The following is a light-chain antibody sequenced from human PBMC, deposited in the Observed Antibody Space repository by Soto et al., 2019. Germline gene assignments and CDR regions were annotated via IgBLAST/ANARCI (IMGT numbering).Light chain of an antibody. CDR3: QQRSNWPST. Sequence: EIVLTQSPATLSLSPGERATLSCRASQSASGYLAWYQQKPGQAPRLLMYDASNRATGIPARFSGSWSGTDFTLAISSLEPEDFGVYYCQQRSNWPSTFGGGTNVEIK. CDR1: QSASGY. J-gene: IGKJ4*01. CDR2: DAS. V-gene: IGKV3-11*01.